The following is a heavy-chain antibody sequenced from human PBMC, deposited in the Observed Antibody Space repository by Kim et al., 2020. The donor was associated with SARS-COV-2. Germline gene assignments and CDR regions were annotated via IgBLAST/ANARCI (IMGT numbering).Heavy chain of an antibody. CDR1: GYTFTSYY. V-gene: IGHV1-2*06. J-gene: IGHJ6*02. Sequence: ASVKVSCKASGYTFTSYYIHWVRQAPGQGLEWMGRINPNSGGANYAQKFQGRVTMTRDTSISTAYMELSRLRSDDTAVYYCARDSLIFGVVITPLSYYYGMDVWGQGTTVTVSS. D-gene: IGHD3-3*01. CDR3: ARDSLIFGVVITPLSYYYGMDV. CDR2: INPNSGGA.